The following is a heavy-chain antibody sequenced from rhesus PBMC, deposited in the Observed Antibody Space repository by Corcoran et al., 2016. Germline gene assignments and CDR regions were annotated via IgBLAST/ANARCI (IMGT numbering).Heavy chain of an antibody. J-gene: IGHJ2*01. CDR2: INFGEGSQ. CDR3: AKTPWRGFCTGSGCYFYWYFDL. CDR1: GFTFSNYG. V-gene: IGHV3S5*01. Sequence: EVQLVETGGGLVQPGGSLKLSCAASGFTFSNYGMSWVRQAPGKGLEWVSVINFGEGSQNSAHSGKGPVSISRDNSKNSLSLQMNSLRAEDTAVYYCAKTPWRGFCTGSGCYFYWYFDLWGPGTPITISS. D-gene: IGHD2-21*01.